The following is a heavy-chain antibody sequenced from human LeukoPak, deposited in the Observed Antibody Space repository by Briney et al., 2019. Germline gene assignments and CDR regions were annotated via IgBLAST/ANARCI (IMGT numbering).Heavy chain of an antibody. D-gene: IGHD3-22*01. CDR1: GFTFNTYS. CDR3: ARDLSGRDSSGYYRSFDC. V-gene: IGHV3-21*01. Sequence: GGSLRLSCAASGFTFNTYSMNWVRQAPGKGLEWVSSISSSSNFIFYADSMKGRFTISRDNAKNPLFLQMNSLRADDTAVYYCARDLSGRDSSGYYRSFDCWGQGTLVTVSS. CDR2: ISSSSNFI. J-gene: IGHJ4*02.